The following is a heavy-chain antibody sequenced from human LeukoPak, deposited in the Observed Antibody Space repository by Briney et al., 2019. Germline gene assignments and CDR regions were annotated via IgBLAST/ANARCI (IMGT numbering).Heavy chain of an antibody. D-gene: IGHD3-3*01. V-gene: IGHV4-59*01. J-gene: IGHJ6*03. CDR3: ARGGHYDFWSGYYPSLNYYYYYMDV. Sequence: SETLSLTCTVSGGSISSYYWSWIRQSPGKGLEWIGYIYYSGSTNYNPSLKSRVTISVDTSKNQFSLKLSSVTAADTAVYYCARGGHYDFWSGYYPSLNYYYYYMDVWGKGTTVTVSS. CDR2: IYYSGST. CDR1: GGSISSYY.